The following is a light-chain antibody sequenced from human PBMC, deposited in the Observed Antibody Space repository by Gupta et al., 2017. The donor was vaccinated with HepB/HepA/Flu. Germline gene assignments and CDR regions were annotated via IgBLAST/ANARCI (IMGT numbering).Light chain of an antibody. CDR2: DNN. J-gene: IGLJ3*02. CDR1: SSNIGNNY. CDR3: RTGDSSLGAWV. Sequence: GTISCSGSSSNIGNNYVSWYQQPPGTAPQLLIYDNNKRSSGIPDRFSGSKSGTSATLVITGLQTGDEVDYYCRTGDSSLGAWVFGGGTRLTVL. V-gene: IGLV1-51*01.